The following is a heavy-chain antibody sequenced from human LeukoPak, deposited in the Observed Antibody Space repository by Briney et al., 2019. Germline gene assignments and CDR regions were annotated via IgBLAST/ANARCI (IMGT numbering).Heavy chain of an antibody. D-gene: IGHD6-13*01. J-gene: IGHJ4*02. Sequence: GGSLRLSCAASGFTFSSYSMNWVRQAPGKGLEWVSSISSSSSYIYYADSVKGRFTISRDNAKNSLDLQMNSLRAEDTAVYYCAAALGAAAGTNDWGQGTLVTVSS. CDR1: GFTFSSYS. CDR3: AAALGAAAGTND. V-gene: IGHV3-21*01. CDR2: ISSSSSYI.